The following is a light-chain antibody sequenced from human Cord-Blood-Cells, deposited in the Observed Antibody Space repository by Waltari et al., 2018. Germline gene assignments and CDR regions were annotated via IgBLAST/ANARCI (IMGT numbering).Light chain of an antibody. CDR1: SSDVGSYNL. CDR3: CSYAGSSTFVV. Sequence: QSALTQPASVSGSPGQSITISCTGTSSDVGSYNLFPWYQQHPGKAPKLMIYEGSNRPSGVSNRFSGSKSGNTASLTISGLQAEDEADYYCCSYAGSSTFVVFGGGTKLTVL. CDR2: EGS. V-gene: IGLV2-23*03. J-gene: IGLJ2*01.